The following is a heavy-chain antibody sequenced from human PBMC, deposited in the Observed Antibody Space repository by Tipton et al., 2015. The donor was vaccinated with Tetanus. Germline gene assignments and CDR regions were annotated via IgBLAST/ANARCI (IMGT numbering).Heavy chain of an antibody. J-gene: IGHJ6*02. CDR3: ATVPGIAAAGKRGYYYYYGMDV. D-gene: IGHD6-13*01. Sequence: SLRLSCAASGFTVSSNYMSWVRQAPGKGLEWVSVIYSGGSTYYADSVKGRFTISRDNSKNTLYLQMNSLRAEDTAVYYCATVPGIAAAGKRGYYYYYGMDVWGQGTTVTVSS. CDR1: GFTVSSNY. V-gene: IGHV3-53*01. CDR2: IYSGGST.